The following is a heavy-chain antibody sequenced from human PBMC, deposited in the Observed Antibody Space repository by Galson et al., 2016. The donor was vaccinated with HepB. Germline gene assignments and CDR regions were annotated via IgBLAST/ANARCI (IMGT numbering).Heavy chain of an antibody. Sequence: SETLSLTCTVSGDSISSGDYYWGWVRQPPGKGLEYIGSISHTGRTYYNPSLKSRVTISADTSKNQFSLTLSAVTAADTAVYYCARPEELGTIAGGFGHWGQGTLVIVSS. J-gene: IGHJ4*02. CDR2: ISHTGRT. D-gene: IGHD5-24*01. CDR3: ARPEELGTIAGGFGH. V-gene: IGHV4-39*01. CDR1: GDSISSGDYY.